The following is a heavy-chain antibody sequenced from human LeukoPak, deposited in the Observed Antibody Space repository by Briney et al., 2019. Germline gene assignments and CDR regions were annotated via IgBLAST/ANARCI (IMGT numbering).Heavy chain of an antibody. J-gene: IGHJ5*02. D-gene: IGHD1-14*01. CDR2: IWYDGSDK. Sequence: GGSLRLSCAASGFTFSSYGMHWVRQAPGKGLEWVAVIWYDGSDKYYADSVKGRFTISRDNSKNTLYLQMNSLRAEDTAVYYCARGSRYDRYNWFDPWGQGTLVTVSS. CDR1: GFTFSSYG. CDR3: ARGSRYDRYNWFDP. V-gene: IGHV3-33*01.